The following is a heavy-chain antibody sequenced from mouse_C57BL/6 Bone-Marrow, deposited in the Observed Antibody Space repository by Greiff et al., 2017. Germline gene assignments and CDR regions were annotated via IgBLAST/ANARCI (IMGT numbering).Heavy chain of an antibody. V-gene: IGHV5-6*01. CDR2: ISSGGSYT. CDR3: ARRYYGSSCYYAMDY. Sequence: EVQVVESGGDLVKPGGSLKLSCAASGFTFSSYGMSWVRQTPDKRLEWVATISSGGSYTYYPDSVKGRFTISRDNAKNTRYLQMSSLTSEDTAMYYWARRYYGSSCYYAMDYWGQGTSVTVSS. D-gene: IGHD1-1*01. J-gene: IGHJ4*01. CDR1: GFTFSSYG.